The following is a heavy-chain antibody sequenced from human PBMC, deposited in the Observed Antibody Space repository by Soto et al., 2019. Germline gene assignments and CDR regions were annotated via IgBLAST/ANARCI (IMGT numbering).Heavy chain of an antibody. Sequence: EVQLVESGGGLVKPGGSLRLSCAASGFTFSNAWMSWVRQAPGKGLEWVGRIKSKTDGGTTDYAAPVKGRFTISREDSKNTLYLQMNSLKTEDTAVYYRTTDPARLYTPIAYCGGGCYSFDYWGQGTLVTVSS. CDR1: GFTFSNAW. CDR2: IKSKTDGGTT. J-gene: IGHJ4*02. CDR3: TTDPARLYTPIAYCGGGCYSFDY. D-gene: IGHD2-21*02. V-gene: IGHV3-15*01.